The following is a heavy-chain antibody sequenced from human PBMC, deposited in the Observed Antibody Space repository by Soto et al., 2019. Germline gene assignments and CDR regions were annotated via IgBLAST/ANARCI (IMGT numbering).Heavy chain of an antibody. CDR3: ARDSRVLRFLEWLQDYYYYYGMDV. CDR2: MNPNSGNT. D-gene: IGHD3-3*01. V-gene: IGHV1-8*01. Sequence: ASVKVSCKASGYTFTSYDINWVRQATGQGLEWMGWMNPNSGNTGYAQKFQGRVTITRNTSISTAYMELSSLRSEDTAVYYCARDSRVLRFLEWLQDYYYYYGMDVWGQGTTVTVSS. J-gene: IGHJ6*02. CDR1: GYTFTSYD.